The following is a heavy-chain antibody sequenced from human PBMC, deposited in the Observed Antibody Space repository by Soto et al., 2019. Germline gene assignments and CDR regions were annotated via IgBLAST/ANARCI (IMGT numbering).Heavy chain of an antibody. V-gene: IGHV4-59*01. CDR3: ASLGDYSWFDP. CDR1: GGSISSYY. D-gene: IGHD4-17*01. Sequence: QVQLQESGPGLVKPSETLSITCTVSGGSISSYYWSWIRQPPGKGLEWIGYIYYSGSTNYNPSLKSRVTISVDTSKNQFSLKLSSVTAADTAVYYGASLGDYSWFDPGGQGTLVTVSS. CDR2: IYYSGST. J-gene: IGHJ5*02.